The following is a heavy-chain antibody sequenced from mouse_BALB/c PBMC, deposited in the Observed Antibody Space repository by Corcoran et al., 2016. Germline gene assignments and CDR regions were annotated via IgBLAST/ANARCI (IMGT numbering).Heavy chain of an antibody. J-gene: IGHJ1*01. CDR1: GYTFTTAG. CDR2: INTHSGVP. D-gene: IGHD2-1*01. CDR3: ARYGNYWYFDV. V-gene: IGHV9-4*02. Sequence: QIQLVQSGPELKKPGETVRISCKASGYTFTTAGMQWVQKMPGQGLKWIGWINTHSGVPKYAEDFKGRFAFSLETSASTAYLQISNLKNEDTATYFCARYGNYWYFDVWGAGTTVTVSS.